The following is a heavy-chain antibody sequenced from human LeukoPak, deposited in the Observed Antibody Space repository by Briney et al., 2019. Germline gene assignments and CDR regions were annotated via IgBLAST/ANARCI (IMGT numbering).Heavy chain of an antibody. V-gene: IGHV3-21*01. J-gene: IGHJ3*02. CDR1: GFMFSSYS. CDR2: ISSSSSYI. Sequence: GGSLRLSCAASGFMFSSYSMNWVRQAPGKGLEWVSSISSSSSYIYYADSVKGRFTISRDNAKNSLYLQMNSLRAEDTAVYYCARDMSSSRSDSAFDIWGQGTMVTVSS. CDR3: ARDMSSSRSDSAFDI. D-gene: IGHD2-2*01.